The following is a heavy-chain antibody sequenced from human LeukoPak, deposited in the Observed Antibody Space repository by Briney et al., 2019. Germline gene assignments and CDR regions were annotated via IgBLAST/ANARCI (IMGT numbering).Heavy chain of an antibody. V-gene: IGHV4-34*01. Sequence: SETLSLTCAVYGGSSSGYYWSWIRQPPGKGLEWIGEINHSGSTNYNPSLKGRVTISVDTSKNQFSLKLSSVTAADTAVYYCARKGSGSYSSFDYWGQGTLVTVSS. CDR3: ARKGSGSYSSFDY. D-gene: IGHD1-26*01. CDR2: INHSGST. CDR1: GGSSSGYY. J-gene: IGHJ4*02.